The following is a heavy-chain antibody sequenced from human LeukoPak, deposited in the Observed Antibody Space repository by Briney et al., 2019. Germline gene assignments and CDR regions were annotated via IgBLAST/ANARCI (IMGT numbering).Heavy chain of an antibody. CDR3: AKGYCSSTSCYRIDY. D-gene: IGHD2-2*01. V-gene: IGHV3-30*18. CDR1: GFSFSSYG. CDR2: ISYDGSNK. Sequence: GGSLRLSCAASGFSFSSYGMHWVRQAPGKGLEWVAVISYDGSNKYYADSVKGRFTISRDNSKNTLYLQMSSLRAEDTAVYYCAKGYCSSTSCYRIDYWGQGTLVTVSS. J-gene: IGHJ4*02.